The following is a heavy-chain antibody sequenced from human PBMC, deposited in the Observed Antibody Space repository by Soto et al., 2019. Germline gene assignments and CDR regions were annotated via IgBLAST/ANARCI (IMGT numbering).Heavy chain of an antibody. CDR3: AKVGPAAGQRWLQFSFDY. CDR1: GFPFSSYG. Sequence: PGGSLRLSCAASGFPFSSYGMHWVRQAPGKGLEWVAVISYDGSNKYYADSVKGRFTISRDNSKNTLYLQMNSLRAEDTAVYYCAKVGPAAGQRWLQFSFDYWGQGTLVTVSS. V-gene: IGHV3-30*18. CDR2: ISYDGSNK. J-gene: IGHJ4*02. D-gene: IGHD5-12*01.